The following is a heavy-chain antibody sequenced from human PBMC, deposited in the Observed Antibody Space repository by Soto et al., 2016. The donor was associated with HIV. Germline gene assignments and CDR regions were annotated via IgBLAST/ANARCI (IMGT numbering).Heavy chain of an antibody. CDR1: GFTFSSYA. CDR2: ISGSGGST. Sequence: EVQLLESGGGLVQPGGSLRLSCAASGFTFSSYAMSWVRQAPGKGLEWVSVISGSGGSTYYADSVKGRFTISRDNSKNTLYLQMNSLRAEDTAVYYCAKVSFTMVRGRGHYGGGYFDYWGQGTLVTVSS. CDR3: AKVSFTMVRGRGHYGGGYFDY. D-gene: IGHD3-10*01. V-gene: IGHV3-23*01. J-gene: IGHJ4*02.